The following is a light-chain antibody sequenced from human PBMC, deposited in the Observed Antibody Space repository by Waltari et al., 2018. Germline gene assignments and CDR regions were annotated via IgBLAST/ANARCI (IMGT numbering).Light chain of an antibody. CDR3: MQSLQTPFS. J-gene: IGKJ2*03. CDR1: HSLLNSDGYTH. V-gene: IGKV2-28*01. CDR2: LGF. Sequence: DLVVTQSPLSLPVTPGEPASISCRYRHSLLNSDGYTHLHWFLQKPGQSPHLLIYLGFNRASGVPDRFSGSGSGTHFTLTVSRVEAEDVGVYYCMQSLQTPFSFGQGTKVEMK.